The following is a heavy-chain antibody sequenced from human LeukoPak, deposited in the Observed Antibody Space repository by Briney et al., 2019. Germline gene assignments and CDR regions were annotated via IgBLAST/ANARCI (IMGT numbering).Heavy chain of an antibody. CDR2: IYYSGST. D-gene: IGHD3-22*01. Sequence: SETLSLTCTVSGGSISSYYWSWIRQPPGKGLEWIGYIYYSGSTYYNPSLKSRVTISVDTSKNQFSLKLSSVTAADTAVYYCARRERTYYYDSSGYFVDVWGQGTTVTVSS. V-gene: IGHV4-59*04. CDR1: GGSISSYY. J-gene: IGHJ6*02. CDR3: ARRERTYYYDSSGYFVDV.